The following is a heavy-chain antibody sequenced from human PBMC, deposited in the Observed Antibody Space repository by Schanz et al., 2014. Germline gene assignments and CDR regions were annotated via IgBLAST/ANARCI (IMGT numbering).Heavy chain of an antibody. CDR2: IIPILGIA. D-gene: IGHD6-13*01. CDR3: ARDGVDAAAGGNY. Sequence: QVQLVQSGAEVKKPGSSMKVSCKSSGGTFSSYAISWVRQAPGQGLEWMGRIIPILGIANYAQKFQGRVTITADKSTFTAYMDVSSLRSEDTAVYYCARDGVDAAAGGNYWGQGTLVTVSS. V-gene: IGHV1-69*04. J-gene: IGHJ4*02. CDR1: GGTFSSYA.